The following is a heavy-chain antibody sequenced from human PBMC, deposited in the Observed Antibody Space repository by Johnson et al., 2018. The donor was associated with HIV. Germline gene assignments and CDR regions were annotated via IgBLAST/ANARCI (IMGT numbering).Heavy chain of an antibody. CDR2: IRYDGSNK. CDR1: GFTFSSYG. CDR3: ARDYETI. J-gene: IGHJ3*02. Sequence: QVQLVESGGGLVQPGGSLRLSCAASGFTFSSYGMHWVRQAPGKGLEWVAFIRYDGSNKYYADSVKGRFTISRDNSKDTLYLEMNSLRAEDTAVYYCARDYETIWGQGTMVTVSS. D-gene: IGHD3-16*01. V-gene: IGHV3-30*02.